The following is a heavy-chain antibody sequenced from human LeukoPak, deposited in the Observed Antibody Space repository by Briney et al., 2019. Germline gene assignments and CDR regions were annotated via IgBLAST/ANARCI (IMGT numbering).Heavy chain of an antibody. D-gene: IGHD3-22*01. J-gene: IGHJ3*02. CDR2: IKSKTEGGTR. V-gene: IGHV3-15*01. CDR3: TRRYNYDSSGYYYVRDAFDI. CDR1: GFTFSNAW. Sequence: GGSLRLSCAASGFTFSNAWMSWVRQAPGKGLEWVGRIKSKTEGGTRDYAAPVKGRFTISRDDSYNTLYLQMNSLKTEDTAVYYCTRRYNYDSSGYYYVRDAFDIWGQGTMVTVSS.